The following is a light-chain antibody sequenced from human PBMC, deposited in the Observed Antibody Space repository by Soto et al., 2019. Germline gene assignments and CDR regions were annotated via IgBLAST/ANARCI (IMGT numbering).Light chain of an antibody. CDR3: SSYAGSNLWV. CDR2: EVS. Sequence: QPVLTQSPSASGSPGQSVTISCTGTSSDVGNYKYVSWYQQHPGKAPKLMIYEVSKRPSGVPDRFSGSKSGNTASLTVSGLQVEDEADYYCSSYAGSNLWVFGGGTKLTFL. J-gene: IGLJ3*02. V-gene: IGLV2-8*01. CDR1: SSDVGNYKY.